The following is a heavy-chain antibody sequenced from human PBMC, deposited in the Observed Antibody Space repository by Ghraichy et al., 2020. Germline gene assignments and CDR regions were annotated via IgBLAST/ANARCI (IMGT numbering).Heavy chain of an antibody. CDR1: GFTFSSYA. V-gene: IGHV3-23*01. J-gene: IGHJ4*02. CDR2: ISGSGGST. D-gene: IGHD3-9*01. CDR3: AKGGEEELRILSLDY. Sequence: GGSLRLSCAASGFTFSSYAMSWVRQAPGKGLECVSAISGSGGSTYYADSVKGRFTISRDNSKNTLYLQMNSLRAEDTAVYYCAKGGEEELRILSLDYWGQGTLVTVSS.